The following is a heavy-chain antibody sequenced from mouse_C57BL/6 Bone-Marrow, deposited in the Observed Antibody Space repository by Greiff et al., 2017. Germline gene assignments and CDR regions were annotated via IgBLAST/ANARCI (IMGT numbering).Heavy chain of an antibody. Sequence: EVMLVESEGGLVQPGSSMKLSCTASGFTFSDYYMAWVRQVPEKGLEWVANINYDGSSTYYLDSLKSRFIISRDNAKNILYLQMSSLKSEDTATHYCAREGGYWGQGTTLTVSS. V-gene: IGHV5-16*01. CDR3: AREGGY. CDR2: INYDGSST. CDR1: GFTFSDYY. J-gene: IGHJ2*01.